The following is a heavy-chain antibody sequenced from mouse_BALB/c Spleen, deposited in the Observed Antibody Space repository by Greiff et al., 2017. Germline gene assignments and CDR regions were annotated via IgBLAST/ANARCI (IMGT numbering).Heavy chain of an antibody. J-gene: IGHJ4*01. CDR2: INPYNGAT. Sequence: VQLQQSGPELVKPGASVKISCKASGYSFTGYYMHWVKQSHVKSLEWIGRINPYNGATSYNQNFKDKASLTVDKSSSTAYMELHSLTSEDSAVYYCGTYDYYGGAAMDYWGQGTSVTVSS. CDR1: GYSFTGYY. D-gene: IGHD1-1*01. V-gene: IGHV1-31*01. CDR3: GTYDYYGGAAMDY.